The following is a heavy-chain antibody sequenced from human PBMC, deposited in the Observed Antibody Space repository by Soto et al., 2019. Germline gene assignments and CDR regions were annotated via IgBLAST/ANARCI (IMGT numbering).Heavy chain of an antibody. CDR3: ARDLAARHYYGMDV. V-gene: IGHV3-30-3*01. CDR1: GFTFSSYA. CDR2: ISYDGSKK. J-gene: IGHJ6*02. Sequence: PGGSLRLSCAASGFTFSSYAMHWVRQAPGKGQEWVAVISYDGSKKYYADSVKGRFTISRDNSKNTLYLQMNSLRAEDTAVYYCARDLAARHYYGMDVWGQGTTVTVSS. D-gene: IGHD6-6*01.